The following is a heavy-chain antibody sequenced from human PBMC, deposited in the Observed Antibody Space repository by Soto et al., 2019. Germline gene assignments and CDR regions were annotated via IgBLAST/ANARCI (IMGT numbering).Heavy chain of an antibody. J-gene: IGHJ5*01. CDR3: ASDLAPVGVVPSWFDY. V-gene: IGHV1-18*04. CDR2: ISTYNGNT. Sequence: QVHLLQSGAEVEKPGASVKVSCKASGYTFVSYGITWVRQAPGQGLEWMGWISTYNGNTHYGEKVQGRVIRTADTSTSTVYLEFRGLISYDTAVYYCASDLAPVGVVPSWFDYWGQGSLVIVSS. CDR1: GYTFVSYG. D-gene: IGHD3-3*01.